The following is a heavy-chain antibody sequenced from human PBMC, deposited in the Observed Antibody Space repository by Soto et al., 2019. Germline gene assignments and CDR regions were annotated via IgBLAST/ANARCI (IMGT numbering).Heavy chain of an antibody. D-gene: IGHD6-13*01. Sequence: EVQLVESGGGLVQPGGSLRLSCAASGFTFSTYWMNWVRQAPGKGLEWVANIKEDGSEEYYVDSVKGRFTISRDNAKNSLYSHVNSQRGEGTAVYYCAKGWGGPGRGAAFGYYNHFVMDSWGQGKTLTVPS. CDR1: GFTFSTYW. CDR2: IKEDGSEE. CDR3: AKGWGGPGRGAAFGYYNHFVMDS. J-gene: IGHJ6*02. V-gene: IGHV3-7*05.